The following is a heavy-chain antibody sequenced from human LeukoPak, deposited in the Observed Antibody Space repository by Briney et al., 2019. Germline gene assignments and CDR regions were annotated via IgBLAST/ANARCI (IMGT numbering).Heavy chain of an antibody. CDR1: GDSISSLY. Sequence: SETLSLTCSVSGDSISSLYWSWVRQPAGEGLEWIGRIYSSGSTNYNPSLKSRVIMSVDTSKNQFSLKLSSVTAADTAVYYCARVGRKYCYGGACFNPLDYWGQGILATVSS. CDR3: ARVGRKYCYGGACFNPLDY. V-gene: IGHV4-4*07. J-gene: IGHJ4*02. CDR2: IYSSGST. D-gene: IGHD2-21*02.